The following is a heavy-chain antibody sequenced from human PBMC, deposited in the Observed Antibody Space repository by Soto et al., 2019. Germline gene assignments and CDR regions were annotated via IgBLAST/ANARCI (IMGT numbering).Heavy chain of an antibody. CDR3: PRRIVSTGTFDS. CDR2: FYYAGST. D-gene: IGHD5-12*01. J-gene: IGHJ4*02. Sequence: QVRLQESGPGLVKPSETLSLTCTVSCYAMIRYYWSWIRQPPGRGLEWFGFFYYAGSTKYNPALTSRVTRSVYTSTNQFSLTVTSVTAADTAVCYRPRRIVSTGTFDSWGQGTLITVSS. CDR1: CYAMIRYY. V-gene: IGHV4-59*08.